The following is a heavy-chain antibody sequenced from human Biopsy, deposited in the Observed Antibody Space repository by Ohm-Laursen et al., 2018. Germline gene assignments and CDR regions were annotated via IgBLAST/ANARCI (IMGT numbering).Heavy chain of an antibody. CDR2: MYYSGNT. CDR1: GGSISNLY. CDR3: ARHAPSYSGSYWRYFDL. D-gene: IGHD1-26*01. J-gene: IGHJ2*01. V-gene: IGHV4-59*08. Sequence: PSDTLSLTCNVSGGSISNLYWSWIRQPPGKGLEWIGYMYYSGNTNYNPSLKSRVTISVDTSTNHLSLRLTSVTAADTAVYYCARHAPSYSGSYWRYFDLWGRGTLVTVSS.